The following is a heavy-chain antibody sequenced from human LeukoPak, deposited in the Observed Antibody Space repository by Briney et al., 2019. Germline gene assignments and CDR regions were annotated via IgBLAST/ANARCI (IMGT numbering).Heavy chain of an antibody. Sequence: GGSLRLSCAASGFTFSNAWMNWVRQAPGKGLEWVSTVSGSGDNTYYADSVKGRFAISRDNSKNTLYLQMSSLRAEDTAVYYCAKGARDYGDYEPIDYWGQGTLVTVSS. D-gene: IGHD4-17*01. CDR1: GFTFSNAW. CDR3: AKGARDYGDYEPIDY. J-gene: IGHJ4*02. V-gene: IGHV3-23*01. CDR2: VSGSGDNT.